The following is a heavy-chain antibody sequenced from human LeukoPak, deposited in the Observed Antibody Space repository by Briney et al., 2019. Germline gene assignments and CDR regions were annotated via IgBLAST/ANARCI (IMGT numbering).Heavy chain of an antibody. D-gene: IGHD3-10*01. Sequence: PGGSLRLSCAASGFTFSSYSMNWVRQAPGKGLEWVSSISSSSSYIYYADSVKGRFTISRDNAKNSLYLQMNSLRAEDTAVYYCARDRGEELYLEYWGQGTLVTVSS. CDR3: ARDRGEELYLEY. CDR1: GFTFSSYS. J-gene: IGHJ4*02. CDR2: ISSSSSYI. V-gene: IGHV3-21*01.